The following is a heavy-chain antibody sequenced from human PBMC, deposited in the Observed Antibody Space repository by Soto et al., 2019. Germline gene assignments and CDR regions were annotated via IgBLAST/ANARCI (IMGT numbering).Heavy chain of an antibody. CDR2: VNPNNGDT. CDR1: GYTFSNYD. D-gene: IGHD3-10*01. V-gene: IGHV1-8*01. Sequence: QVQLVQSGAELKKPGASVKVSCNASGYTFSNYDMNWVRQATGQGPEWIGWVNPNNGDTGYAQKFQGRVTLTTDISTTTAYMELTSLRSEDTAIYYCAKVSRKGSAIDFDYWGHGTLITVSS. J-gene: IGHJ4*01. CDR3: AKVSRKGSAIDFDY.